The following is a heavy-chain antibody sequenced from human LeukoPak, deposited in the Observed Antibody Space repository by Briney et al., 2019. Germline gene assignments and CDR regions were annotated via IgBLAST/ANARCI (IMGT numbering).Heavy chain of an antibody. CDR3: ARRPTDFYGSGSYYVY. D-gene: IGHD3-10*01. J-gene: IGHJ4*02. V-gene: IGHV1-2*02. Sequence: GASVKVSCKASGYTFTGYYMHWVRQAPGQGLEWMGWINPNSGGTNYAQKFQGKVTMTRDTSISTAYMELSRLRSDDTAVYYCARRPTDFYGSGSYYVYWGQGTLVTVSS. CDR2: INPNSGGT. CDR1: GYTFTGYY.